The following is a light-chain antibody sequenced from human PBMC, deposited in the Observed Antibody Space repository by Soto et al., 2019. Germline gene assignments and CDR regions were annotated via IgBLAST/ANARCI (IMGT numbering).Light chain of an antibody. CDR2: GNT. Sequence: QSVRTQPPSGSGAPGQRGTISCTGSSSNIGAGYDVHWYQQLPGTAPKLLIYGNTNRPSGVPDRFSGSKSGTSASLAITGLLAEDEADYYCHSYDSGLGVFGGGTKVTVL. CDR1: SSNIGAGYD. V-gene: IGLV1-40*01. J-gene: IGLJ2*01. CDR3: HSYDSGLGV.